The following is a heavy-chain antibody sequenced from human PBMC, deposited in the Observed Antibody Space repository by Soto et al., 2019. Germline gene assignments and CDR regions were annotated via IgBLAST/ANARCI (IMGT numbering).Heavy chain of an antibody. CDR2: IYWDDDK. CDR3: VQSRCGGDCLQSYSSHSYYGLDV. V-gene: IGHV2-5*02. CDR1: GFSLSTTGVG. Sequence: QITLKESGPTLVKPTQTLTLTCTFSGFSLSTTGVGVGWIRQPPGKALEWLALIYWDDDKRYNPSLKSRLTITKDTSKNQXARLLXXMDPVDTATYYCVQSRCGGDCLQSYSSHSYYGLDVGGQGTTVTVSS. J-gene: IGHJ6*02. D-gene: IGHD2-21*01.